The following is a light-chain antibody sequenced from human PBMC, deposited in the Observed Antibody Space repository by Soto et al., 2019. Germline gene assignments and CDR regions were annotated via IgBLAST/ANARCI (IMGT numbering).Light chain of an antibody. V-gene: IGLV2-14*01. Sequence: QSALTQPASVSGSPGQSITISCTGTGSDVGCYNYVSWYQQHPGKAPKVMIYDVSNRPSGVSNRFSGSKSGNTASLTISGLQAEDEADYYCSSYTSASTPLVFGGGTKLTVL. CDR3: SSYTSASTPLV. J-gene: IGLJ2*01. CDR2: DVS. CDR1: GSDVGCYNY.